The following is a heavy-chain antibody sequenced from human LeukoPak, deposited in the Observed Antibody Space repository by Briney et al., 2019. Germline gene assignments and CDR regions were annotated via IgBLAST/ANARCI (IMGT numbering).Heavy chain of an antibody. V-gene: IGHV4-34*01. CDR1: GGSFSGYY. CDR2: INHSGST. J-gene: IGHJ1*01. D-gene: IGHD6-19*01. CDR3: ARGGRIAVAGTTLGYFQH. Sequence: PSETLSLTCAVYGGSFSGYYWSWIRQPPGKGLKWIGEINHSGSTNYNPSLKSRVTISVDTSKNQFSLKLSSVTAADTAVYYCARGGRIAVAGTTLGYFQHWGQGTLVTVSS.